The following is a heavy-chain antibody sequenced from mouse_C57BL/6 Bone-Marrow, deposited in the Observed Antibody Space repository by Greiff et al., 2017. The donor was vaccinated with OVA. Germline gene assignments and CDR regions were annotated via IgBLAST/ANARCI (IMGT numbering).Heavy chain of an antibody. Sequence: VQLQQSGAELVRPGPSVKLSCKASGYTFTNYWMHWVKQRPGQGLEWIGVIAPSDSYINYNQKFKGRATLTVDTSSSTAYMHLNSLTSEDSAVYYCAHYGSRLYLHYWGQGTSLTVSS. CDR1: GYTFTNYW. V-gene: IGHV1-59*01. CDR2: IAPSDSYI. CDR3: AHYGSRLYLHY. J-gene: IGHJ2*02. D-gene: IGHD1-1*01.